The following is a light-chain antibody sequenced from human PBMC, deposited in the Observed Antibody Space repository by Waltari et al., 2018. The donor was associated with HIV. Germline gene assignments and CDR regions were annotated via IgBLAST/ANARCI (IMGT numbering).Light chain of an antibody. CDR1: SSDVGAYTF. Sequence: QSALTQPRSLSGSPGQSVTLSCTGTSSDVGAYTFVSCYQHHPGKAPKLVIADVTKRPSGVPDRFSGAKSGNTASLTISGLQAEDEADYYCCSYAGSGTLYVFGTGTEVTVL. CDR2: DVT. CDR3: CSYAGSGTLYV. V-gene: IGLV2-11*01. J-gene: IGLJ1*01.